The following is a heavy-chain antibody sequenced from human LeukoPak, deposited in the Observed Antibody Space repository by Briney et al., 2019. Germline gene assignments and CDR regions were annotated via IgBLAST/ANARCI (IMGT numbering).Heavy chain of an antibody. J-gene: IGHJ4*02. V-gene: IGHV1-46*03. CDR1: GYTFTSYY. Sequence: ASVNVSCKAPGYTFTSYYMHWVRQAPGKGLAWMGIINHSGGSTSYPQKFQGRVTMTRDTSTSTVYMELSSLRSEDTAVYYCARDVKYGDYVGTLWYWGQGTLVTVSS. D-gene: IGHD4-17*01. CDR3: ARDVKYGDYVGTLWY. CDR2: INHSGGST.